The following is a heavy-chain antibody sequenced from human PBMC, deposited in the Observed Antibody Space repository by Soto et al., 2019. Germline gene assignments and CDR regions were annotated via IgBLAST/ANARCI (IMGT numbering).Heavy chain of an antibody. D-gene: IGHD3-10*01. J-gene: IGHJ4*02. V-gene: IGHV3-23*01. CDR2: ISGSGGST. Sequence: PGGSLRLSCAASGCTFSSYARSWVRQAPGKGLEWVSAISGSGGSTYYADSVKGRFTISRDNSKNTLYLQMNSLRAEDTAVYYCAKDLTMVRGVMNFDYWGQGTLVTVSS. CDR3: AKDLTMVRGVMNFDY. CDR1: GCTFSSYA.